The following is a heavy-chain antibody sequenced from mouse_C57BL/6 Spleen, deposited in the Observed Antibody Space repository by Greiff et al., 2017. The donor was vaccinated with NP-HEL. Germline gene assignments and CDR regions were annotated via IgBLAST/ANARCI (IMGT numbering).Heavy chain of an antibody. CDR1: GYAFSSSW. Sequence: QVQLKQSGPELVKPGASVKISCKASGYAFSSSWMNWVKQRPGKGLEWIGRIYPGDGDTNYNGKFKGKATLTADKSSSTAYMQLSSLTSEDSAVYCCARLGYYGYDGAMDYWGQGTSVTVSS. V-gene: IGHV1-82*01. CDR3: ARLGYYGYDGAMDY. CDR2: IYPGDGDT. D-gene: IGHD2-2*01. J-gene: IGHJ4*01.